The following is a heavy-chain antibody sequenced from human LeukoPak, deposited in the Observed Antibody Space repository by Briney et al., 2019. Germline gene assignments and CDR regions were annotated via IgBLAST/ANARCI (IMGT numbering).Heavy chain of an antibody. Sequence: SSETLSLTCAVYGGSFSGYYWSWIRQPPGKGLEWIGEINHSGSTNYNPSLKSRVTISVDTSKNQFSLKLSSVTAADTAVYYCARWKSGYSSSWPGWYFDLWGRGTLVTVSS. D-gene: IGHD6-13*01. CDR2: INHSGST. V-gene: IGHV4-34*01. J-gene: IGHJ2*01. CDR1: GGSFSGYY. CDR3: ARWKSGYSSSWPGWYFDL.